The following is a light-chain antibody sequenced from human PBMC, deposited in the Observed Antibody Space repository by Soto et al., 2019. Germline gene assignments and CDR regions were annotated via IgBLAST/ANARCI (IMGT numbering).Light chain of an antibody. CDR3: QQRGNWWT. V-gene: IGKV3-11*01. Sequence: ELVLTQSSVTLSLSPGEKATLSCRASENSCTIVAWYQQKPGQAPRLLIYDASNRAAGIPARCTGSGSGTDFTLTSSSVEPEDSAIYYCQQRGNWWTFGQGTKVDIK. CDR1: ENSCTI. J-gene: IGKJ1*01. CDR2: DAS.